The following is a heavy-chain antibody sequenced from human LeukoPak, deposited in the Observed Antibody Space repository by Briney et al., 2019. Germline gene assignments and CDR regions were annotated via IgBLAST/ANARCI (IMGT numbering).Heavy chain of an antibody. D-gene: IGHD2-8*01. CDR1: GGSISSGSYF. V-gene: IGHV4-61*02. CDR3: AREALPNGVWRVGWFDP. CDR2: IDSSGNT. J-gene: IGHJ5*02. Sequence: SQTLSLTCTVSGGSISSGSYFWSWIRQSAGRGLEWIGRIDSSGNTNYNPSLKSRVIMSLDTSKNQFSLKLSSVTAADTAVYYCAREALPNGVWRVGWFDPWGQATLVTVFS.